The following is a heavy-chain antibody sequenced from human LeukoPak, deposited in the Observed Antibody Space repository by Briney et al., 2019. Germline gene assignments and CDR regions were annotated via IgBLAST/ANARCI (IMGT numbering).Heavy chain of an antibody. J-gene: IGHJ4*02. CDR3: ASRRYCTSTTCLYYFDY. CDR1: GFTFSSYA. CDR2: ITTTGNT. D-gene: IGHD2-2*01. Sequence: PGGSLRLSCAASGFTFSSYAMSWVRQAPGRGLEWVSGITTTGNTYYADSVKGRFTISRDNSKNTLYLQMNSLSAEDTAVYYCASRRYCTSTTCLYYFDYWGQGTLVTVSS. V-gene: IGHV3-23*01.